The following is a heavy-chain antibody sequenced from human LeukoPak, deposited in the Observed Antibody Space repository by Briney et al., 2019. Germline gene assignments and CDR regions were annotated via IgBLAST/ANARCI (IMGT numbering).Heavy chain of an antibody. Sequence: SGGSLRLSCAASGFMFDDYGMSWVRQAPGKGLEWVSGINWNGGRTGYADSVKGRFTISRDNAKNSLYLQMNSLRAEDTALYYCARGITGPNGLDVWGHATTVTVSS. CDR2: INWNGGRT. J-gene: IGHJ6*02. CDR1: GFMFDDYG. D-gene: IGHD1-14*01. V-gene: IGHV3-20*04. CDR3: ARGITGPNGLDV.